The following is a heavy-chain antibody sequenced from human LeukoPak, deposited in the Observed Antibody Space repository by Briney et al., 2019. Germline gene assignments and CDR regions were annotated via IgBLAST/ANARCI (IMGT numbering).Heavy chain of an antibody. J-gene: IGHJ3*02. V-gene: IGHV3-11*01. CDR3: ARDRLATLNSAAFDI. CDR1: GFTFSDYY. D-gene: IGHD5-12*01. Sequence: PGGSLRLSCAASGFTFSDYYMTWIRQAPGKGLEWLSCIGTSGSPIYYADSVKGRFTISRDNAKNSLSLQMTSLRAEDTAVYYWARDRLATLNSAAFDIWGQGTMVTVSS. CDR2: IGTSGSPI.